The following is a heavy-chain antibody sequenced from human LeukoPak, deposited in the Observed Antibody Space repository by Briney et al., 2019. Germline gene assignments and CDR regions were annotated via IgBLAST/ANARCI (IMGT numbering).Heavy chain of an antibody. D-gene: IGHD6-19*01. CDR3: KGSGHTFDY. Sequence: PSETLSPTCTVSGGSISSSSYSWGWIRQPPGKGLEWIGSIYYSGSTYYNPSLKSRVTISVDTSKNQFSLKLSSVTAADTAVYYCKGSGHTFDYWGQGTLVTVSS. V-gene: IGHV4-39*01. CDR2: IYYSGST. CDR1: GGSISSSSYS. J-gene: IGHJ4*02.